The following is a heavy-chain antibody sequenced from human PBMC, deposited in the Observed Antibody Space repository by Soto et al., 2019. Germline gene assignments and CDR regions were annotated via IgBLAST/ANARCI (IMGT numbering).Heavy chain of an antibody. CDR3: ARGSTRIYLVYGGALDRDYYYYMDV. CDR2: MNPNSGNT. V-gene: IGHV1-8*01. CDR1: GYTFTSYD. Sequence: ASVKVSCKASGYTFTSYDINWVRQATGQGLEWMGWMNPNSGNTGYAQKFQGRVTRTRNTSIGTAYMGLSSLRYEDTAVYYCARGSTRIYLVYGGALDRDYYYYMDVWGKGTTVTVSS. J-gene: IGHJ6*03. D-gene: IGHD2-8*01.